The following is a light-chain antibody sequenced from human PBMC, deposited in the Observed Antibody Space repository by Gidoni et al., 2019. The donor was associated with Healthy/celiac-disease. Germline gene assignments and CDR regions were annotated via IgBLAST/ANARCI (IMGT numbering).Light chain of an antibody. CDR2: GAS. CDR1: QSVSSSY. V-gene: IGKV3-20*01. Sequence: EIVLTQSPGTLSLSPGERATPSCRASQSVSSSYLAWYQQKPGQAPRLLIYGASSRATGIPDRFSGSGSGTDFTLTISRLEPEDFAVYYCQQYGSSLLTFGQGTKVEIK. J-gene: IGKJ1*01. CDR3: QQYGSSLLT.